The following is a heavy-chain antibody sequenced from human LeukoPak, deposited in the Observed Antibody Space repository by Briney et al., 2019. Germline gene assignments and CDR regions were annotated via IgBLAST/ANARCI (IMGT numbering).Heavy chain of an antibody. D-gene: IGHD6-19*01. CDR1: GDSVSSKGAA. CDR3: ARDRIAVTGSRWDAFDV. V-gene: IGHV6-1*01. Sequence: SQTLSLTRAISGDSVSSKGAAWNWIRQSPSRGLEWLGRTYYRSKWFNDYAVSVKSRITFNPDTSKNQFSLQLNSVTPEDTAVYYCARDRIAVTGSRWDAFDVWGQGTMVTVSS. J-gene: IGHJ3*01. CDR2: TYYRSKWFN.